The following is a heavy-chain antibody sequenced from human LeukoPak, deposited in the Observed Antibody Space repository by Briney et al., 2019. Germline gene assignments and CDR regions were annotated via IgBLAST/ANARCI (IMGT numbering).Heavy chain of an antibody. V-gene: IGHV3-74*01. CDR1: GFTFSTYW. D-gene: IGHD3/OR15-3a*01. CDR2: IKSDGST. Sequence: GGSLRLSCAASGFTFSTYWMHWVRQAPGKGLVWVSRIKSDGSTNYPDSVKGRFTISRDNAKNSLYLQMNSLRAEDTAVYYCARGGLVRGDAFDIWGQGTMVTVSS. J-gene: IGHJ3*02. CDR3: ARGGLVRGDAFDI.